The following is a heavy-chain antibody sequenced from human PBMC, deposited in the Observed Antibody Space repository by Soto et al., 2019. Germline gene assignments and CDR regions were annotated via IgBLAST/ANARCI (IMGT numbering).Heavy chain of an antibody. J-gene: IGHJ6*03. CDR2: INPNSGGT. CDR3: ARGLSSIAARPEYYYMDV. D-gene: IGHD6-6*01. Sequence: ASVKVSCKASGYTFTGYYMHWVRQAPGQGLEWMGWINPNSGGTNYAQKFQGWVTMTRDTSISTAYMELSRLRSDDTAVYYCARGLSSIAARPEYYYMDVSGKATTVTVSS. V-gene: IGHV1-2*04. CDR1: GYTFTGYY.